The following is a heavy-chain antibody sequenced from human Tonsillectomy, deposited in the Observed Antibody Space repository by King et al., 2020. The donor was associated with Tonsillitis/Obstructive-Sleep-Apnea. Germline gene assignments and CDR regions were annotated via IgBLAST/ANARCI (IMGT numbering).Heavy chain of an antibody. CDR1: GFSLSNARMG. D-gene: IGHD6-6*01. Sequence: TLKESGPVLVKPTETLTLTCTVSGFSLSNARMGVSWIRQPPGKALEWLAHIFSNDEKSYSTSLKSRLILSKDTSKSQVVLTMTNMDPVDTATYYCARTSLEYSSSQCFDYWGQGTLVTVSS. CDR3: ARTSLEYSSSQCFDY. V-gene: IGHV2-26*01. J-gene: IGHJ4*02. CDR2: IFSNDEK.